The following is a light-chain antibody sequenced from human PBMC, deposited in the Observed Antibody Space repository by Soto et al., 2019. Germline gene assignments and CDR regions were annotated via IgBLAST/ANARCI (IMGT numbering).Light chain of an antibody. J-gene: IGKJ1*01. Sequence: DIQMTQSPSSLSASVGDRVTITCRASQSISTYLNWYQQKPGEAPKLLIYAASSLQSGVPSRFSGRGSGTDFTLTISSLQPEDFATYYCQQSHSSPPWTFGQGTKVEIK. CDR1: QSISTY. CDR3: QQSHSSPPWT. CDR2: AAS. V-gene: IGKV1-39*01.